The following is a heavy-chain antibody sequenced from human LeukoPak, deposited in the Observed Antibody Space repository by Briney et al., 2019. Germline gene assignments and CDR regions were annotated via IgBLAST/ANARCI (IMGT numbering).Heavy chain of an antibody. V-gene: IGHV3-7*01. D-gene: IGHD5-18*01. CDR3: ASLDTAAIRTGGY. CDR2: AKKSASGT. Sequence: PGGSLRLSCAASGFTFSSYWMSWVRQAPGKGLGWVAMAKKSASGTHYVDSVKGRFTISRDSAGNSLYLQMSSLRADDTAVYYCASLDTAAIRTGGYWGQGTLVTVSS. CDR1: GFTFSSYW. J-gene: IGHJ4*02.